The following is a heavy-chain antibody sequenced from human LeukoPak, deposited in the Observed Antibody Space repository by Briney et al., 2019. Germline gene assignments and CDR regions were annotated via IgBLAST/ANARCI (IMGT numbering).Heavy chain of an antibody. D-gene: IGHD6-13*01. V-gene: IGHV1-18*01. J-gene: IGHJ4*02. CDR3: ARARGGLIAAASARYFDY. CDR2: ISAYNGST. CDR1: GYTFTSYG. Sequence: GASVKVSCKASGYTFTSYGISWVRQAPGQGLEWMGWISAYNGSTNYAQKLQGRVTMTTDTSTSTAYMELRSLRSDDTAVYYCARARGGLIAAASARYFDYWGQGTLVTVSS.